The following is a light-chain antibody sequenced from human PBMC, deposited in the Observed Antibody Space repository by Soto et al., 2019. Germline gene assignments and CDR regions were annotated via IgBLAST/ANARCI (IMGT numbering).Light chain of an antibody. Sequence: EIVFTQSPATPALSPGERATLSCRSSQSVSSYLAWYQQKPGQAPRLLIYDASNRATGISARFSGSGSGTDFTLTISSLEPEDFAVYYCQQRSKWPPEVTFGQGTRLE. J-gene: IGKJ5*01. CDR1: QSVSSY. CDR2: DAS. V-gene: IGKV3-11*01. CDR3: QQRSKWPPEVT.